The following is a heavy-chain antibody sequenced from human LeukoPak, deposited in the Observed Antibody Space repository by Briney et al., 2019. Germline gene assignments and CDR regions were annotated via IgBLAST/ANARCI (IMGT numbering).Heavy chain of an antibody. Sequence: KPSETLSLTCTVSGGSISSYYWSWIRQPAGKGLEWIGRIYTSGSTNYNPSLKSRVTMSVDTSKNQFSLKLSSVTAADTAVYYCARDRYSSSSDAFDIWGKGTTVTVS. D-gene: IGHD6-6*01. CDR1: GGSISSYY. V-gene: IGHV4-4*07. CDR2: IYTSGST. CDR3: ARDRYSSSSDAFDI. J-gene: IGHJ3*02.